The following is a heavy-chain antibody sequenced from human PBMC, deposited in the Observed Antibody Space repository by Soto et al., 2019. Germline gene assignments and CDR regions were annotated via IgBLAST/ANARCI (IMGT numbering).Heavy chain of an antibody. CDR1: GGSFSGYY. D-gene: IGHD2-2*01. Sequence: SETLSLTCAVYGGSFSGYYWSWIRQPPGKGLEWIGEINHSGSTKYNPSLKRRVTISVDTSKNQFSQKLSSVTTADTAVDYCARERGGVVPAAKKYYYYYMDVWGKGTTVTVSS. CDR3: ARERGGVVPAAKKYYYYYMDV. V-gene: IGHV4-34*01. CDR2: INHSGST. J-gene: IGHJ6*03.